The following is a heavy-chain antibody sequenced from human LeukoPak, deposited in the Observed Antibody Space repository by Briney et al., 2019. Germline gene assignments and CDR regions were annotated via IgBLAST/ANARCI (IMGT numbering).Heavy chain of an antibody. CDR2: ISYDGSNK. J-gene: IGHJ4*02. CDR1: EFSVGSNY. Sequence: GGSLRLSCAASEFSVGSNYMTWVRQAPGKGLEWVAVISYDGSNKYYADSVKGRFTISRDNSKNTLYLQMNSLRAEDTAVYYCARGRLTYSSSWFDYWGQGTLVTVSS. V-gene: IGHV3-30*14. D-gene: IGHD6-13*01. CDR3: ARGRLTYSSSWFDY.